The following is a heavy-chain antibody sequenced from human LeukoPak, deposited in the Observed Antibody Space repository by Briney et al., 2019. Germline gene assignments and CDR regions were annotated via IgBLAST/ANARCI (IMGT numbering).Heavy chain of an antibody. V-gene: IGHV1-46*01. Sequence: ASVKVSCKASGYTFTSYYMHWVRQAPGQGLEWMGIINPSGGSTSYAQKFQGRVTMTRDTSTSTVYMELSSLRSEDTAVYYCARDNSGVPAAIYYFDYWGQGTLVTVS. CDR2: INPSGGST. D-gene: IGHD2-2*01. CDR1: GYTFTSYY. J-gene: IGHJ4*02. CDR3: ARDNSGVPAAIYYFDY.